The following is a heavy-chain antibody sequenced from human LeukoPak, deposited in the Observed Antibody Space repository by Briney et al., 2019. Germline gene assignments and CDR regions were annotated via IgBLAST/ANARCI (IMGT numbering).Heavy chain of an antibody. D-gene: IGHD3-9*01. CDR2: IYYSGST. J-gene: IGHJ6*02. Sequence: PSETLSLTCTVSGGSISSYYWSWIRQPPGKGLEWIGYIYYSGSTNYNPSLKSRVNISVDTSKNQFSLKLSSVTAADTAVYYCASTIHDYDILTGHYPPYYYYGMDVWGQGNTVTVSS. CDR3: ASTIHDYDILTGHYPPYYYYGMDV. V-gene: IGHV4-59*01. CDR1: GGSISSYY.